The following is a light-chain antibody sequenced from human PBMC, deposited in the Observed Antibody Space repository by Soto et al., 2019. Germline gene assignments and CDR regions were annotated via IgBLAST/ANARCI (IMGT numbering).Light chain of an antibody. V-gene: IGLV2-8*01. CDR1: SSDVGGYYY. J-gene: IGLJ1*01. Sequence: QSVLTQPPSASESPGQSVTISCTGTSSDVGGYYYVSWYQQHPGKAPKLMIYEVSKRPSGVPGRFSGSKSGNTASLTVSGLQAEDEADYFCSSYAGSNILVFGTGTKVTVL. CDR2: EVS. CDR3: SSYAGSNILV.